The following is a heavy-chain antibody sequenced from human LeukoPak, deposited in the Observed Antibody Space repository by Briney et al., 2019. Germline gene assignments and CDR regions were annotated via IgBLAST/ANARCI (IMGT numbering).Heavy chain of an antibody. CDR2: IIPIFGTA. J-gene: IGHJ5*02. V-gene: IGHV1-69*13. CDR3: ARGVEEQWLLAWFDP. Sequence: SVKVSCKASGGTFSSYAISWVRQAPGQGLEWMGGIIPIFGTANYAQKFQGRVTITADESTSTAYMELSSLRSEDTAVYYCARGVEEQWLLAWFDPWGQGTLVTVSS. D-gene: IGHD6-19*01. CDR1: GGTFSSYA.